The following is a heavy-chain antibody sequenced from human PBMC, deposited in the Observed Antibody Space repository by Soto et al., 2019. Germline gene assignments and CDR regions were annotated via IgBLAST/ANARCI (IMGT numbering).Heavy chain of an antibody. CDR3: ARVGAIAPAEGDY. CDR1: GYTFTSYG. V-gene: IGHV1-18*01. CDR2: ISGYNNNK. Sequence: QIPLVQSGTEVREPGASVKVSCQASGYTFTSYGIIWVRQAPGQGLELMGWISGYNNNKNYAQKYQARVTMTTDTSTRTAYMELRSLRSDDPAVYYCARVGAIAPAEGDYWGQGTLVTVSS. D-gene: IGHD6-13*01. J-gene: IGHJ4*02.